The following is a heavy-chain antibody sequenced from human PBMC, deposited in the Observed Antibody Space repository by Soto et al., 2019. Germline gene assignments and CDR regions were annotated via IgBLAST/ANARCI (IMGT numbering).Heavy chain of an antibody. CDR2: TIPLLGIA. V-gene: IGHV1-69*08. CDR1: GGTFSSYT. D-gene: IGHD3-10*01. J-gene: IGHJ4*02. Sequence: QVQLVQSGAEVKKPGSSVKVSCKASGGTFSSYTISWLRQAPGQGLEWMGRTIPLLGIANYAQEFQGRVTIAADKSTSTAYMELSSLRSEDTAVYYCAREEYYYGSGAFFVSWGEGTLVSVSS. CDR3: AREEYYYGSGAFFVS.